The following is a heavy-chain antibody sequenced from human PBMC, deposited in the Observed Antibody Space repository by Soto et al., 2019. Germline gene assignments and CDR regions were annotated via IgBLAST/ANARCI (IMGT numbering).Heavy chain of an antibody. CDR3: ARAGSRYCSSTSCYFWFDP. J-gene: IGHJ5*02. V-gene: IGHV1-69*02. Sequence: QVQPVQSGAEVKKPGSSVKVSCKASGGTFSSYTISWVRQAPGQGLEWMGRIIPILGIANYAQKFQGRVTITADKSTSTAYMELSSLRSEDTAVYYCARAGSRYCSSTSCYFWFDPWGQGTLVTVSS. D-gene: IGHD2-2*01. CDR1: GGTFSSYT. CDR2: IIPILGIA.